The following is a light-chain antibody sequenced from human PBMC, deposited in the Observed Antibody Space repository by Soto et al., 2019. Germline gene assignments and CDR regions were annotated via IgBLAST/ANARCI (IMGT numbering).Light chain of an antibody. J-gene: IGKJ1*01. CDR1: QSISSW. CDR2: KAS. Sequence: DIQITQAPSTLSASVGDRVTITCRASQSISSWLAWYQQKPGKAPKLLIYKASSLESGVPSRFSGSGSGTEFTLTISSLQPDDFATYYCQQYNSYSPVTFGQGTKVDIK. CDR3: QQYNSYSPVT. V-gene: IGKV1-5*03.